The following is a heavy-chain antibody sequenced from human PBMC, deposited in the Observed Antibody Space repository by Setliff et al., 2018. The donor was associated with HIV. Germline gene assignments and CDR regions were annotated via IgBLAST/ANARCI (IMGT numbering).Heavy chain of an antibody. V-gene: IGHV4-59*02. CDR1: GGSVRSHY. Sequence: SETLSLTCTVSGGSVRSHYWSWIRQSPVKGLEWIGYFHYTGNTNYNPSLKGRVTMSVDTSKNQFSLNLSSATAADTAVYYCARDVGSGWFNWFDPWGQGTLVTVS. CDR2: FHYTGNT. J-gene: IGHJ5*02. D-gene: IGHD6-19*01. CDR3: ARDVGSGWFNWFDP.